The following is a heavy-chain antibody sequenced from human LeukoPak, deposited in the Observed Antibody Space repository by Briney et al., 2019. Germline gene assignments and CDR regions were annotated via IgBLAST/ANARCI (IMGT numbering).Heavy chain of an antibody. CDR3: ARNPAAGVGRGGFNS. D-gene: IGHD6-25*01. V-gene: IGHV4-4*07. Sequence: SETLSLTCTVSGGDSVSADYWSWIRQPAGKGLEWIGHIYTSGNTNYNPSLKSRVTMSVDTSKNQFSLNLNSVTAADTAVYYCARNPAAGVGRGGFNSWGQGMLVTVSS. CDR1: GGDSVSADY. J-gene: IGHJ4*02. CDR2: IYTSGNT.